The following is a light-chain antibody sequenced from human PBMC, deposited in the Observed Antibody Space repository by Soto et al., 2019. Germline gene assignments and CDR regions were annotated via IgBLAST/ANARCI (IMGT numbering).Light chain of an antibody. V-gene: IGLV2-23*01. CDR2: EGS. J-gene: IGLJ3*02. CDR3: SSYAGGSSMV. Sequence: QSVLTKPASVSVSPGQSITISCTGTTSNVGTYKFVSLYQYHPGKAPKLIIYEGSKRPSGVSSRFSGSKSGNTASLTISGLQADDDGDYYCSSYAGGSSMVFGGGTQLTVL. CDR1: TSNVGTYKF.